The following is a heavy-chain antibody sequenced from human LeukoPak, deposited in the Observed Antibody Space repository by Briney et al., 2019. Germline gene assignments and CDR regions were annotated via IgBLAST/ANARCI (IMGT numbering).Heavy chain of an antibody. CDR2: VSSSSGYI. Sequence: GGSLRLSCAASGFTFSSYSMNWVRQAPGKGLEWVSSVSSSSGYIYYADSMKGRFTISRDNAKNSLYLQMNSLRAEDTAVYYCARDVGRIAAAGNYFDYWGQGTQVTASS. J-gene: IGHJ4*02. CDR3: ARDVGRIAAAGNYFDY. CDR1: GFTFSSYS. D-gene: IGHD6-13*01. V-gene: IGHV3-21*01.